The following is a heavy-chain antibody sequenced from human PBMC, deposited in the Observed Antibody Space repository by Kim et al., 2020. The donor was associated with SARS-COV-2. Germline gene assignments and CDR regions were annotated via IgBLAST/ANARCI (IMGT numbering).Heavy chain of an antibody. J-gene: IGHJ5*02. CDR1: GGSFSGYY. CDR3: ARKLTIRLAENWFDP. Sequence: SETLSLTCAVYGGSFSGYYWSWIRQPPGKGLEWIGEINHSGSTNYNPSLKSRVTISVDTSKNQFSLKLSSVTAADTAVYYCARKLTIRLAENWFDPWGQGTLVTVSS. D-gene: IGHD1-1*01. V-gene: IGHV4-34*01. CDR2: INHSGST.